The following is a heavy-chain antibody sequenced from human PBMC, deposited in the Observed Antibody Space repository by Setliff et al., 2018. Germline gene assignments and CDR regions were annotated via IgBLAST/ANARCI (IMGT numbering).Heavy chain of an antibody. D-gene: IGHD3-22*01. Sequence: ASVKVSCKASGYTFTGYSIHWVRQAPGQGLEWMGWITPNSGGTNYAQKFKGRVTMTRDTSITTVHMELRRLTSDDTAIYYCARVGVPSGYWYYLDYWGQGTQVT. V-gene: IGHV1-2*02. CDR1: GYTFTGYS. J-gene: IGHJ4*02. CDR3: ARVGVPSGYWYYLDY. CDR2: ITPNSGGT.